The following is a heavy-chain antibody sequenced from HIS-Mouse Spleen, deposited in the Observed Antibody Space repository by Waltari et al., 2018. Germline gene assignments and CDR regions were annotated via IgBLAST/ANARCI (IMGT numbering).Heavy chain of an antibody. CDR2: LYHSGST. CDR1: GSSISSGYY. Sequence: QLQLQESGPGLVKPSETLSPTCTVSGSSISSGYYWGWIRQPPGKGPEWIGSLYHSGSTYYNPSLKSLVTISVDTSKNQFSLKLSSVTAADTAVYYCARVKTWGQGTLVTVSS. CDR3: ARVKT. V-gene: IGHV4-38-2*02. J-gene: IGHJ5*02.